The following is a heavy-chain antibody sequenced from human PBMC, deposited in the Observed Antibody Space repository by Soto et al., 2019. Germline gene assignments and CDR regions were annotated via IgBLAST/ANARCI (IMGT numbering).Heavy chain of an antibody. CDR3: ARAHPHSLIAAAGTNFDY. CDR2: INPNSGGT. J-gene: IGHJ4*02. Sequence: ASVKVSCKASGYTFTGYYMHWVRQAPGQGLEWMGWINPNSGGTNYAQKFQGWVTMTRDTSISTAYMELSRLRSDDTAVYYCARAHPHSLIAAAGTNFDYWGQGTLVTVSS. V-gene: IGHV1-2*04. CDR1: GYTFTGYY. D-gene: IGHD6-13*01.